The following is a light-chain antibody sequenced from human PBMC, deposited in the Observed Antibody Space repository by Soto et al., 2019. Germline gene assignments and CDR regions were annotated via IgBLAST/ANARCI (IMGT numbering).Light chain of an antibody. CDR2: GAS. CDR3: QQYDNLPPFT. J-gene: IGKJ3*01. CDR1: QDIRTS. Sequence: DIQMTQSPSSLSASVGARVXITCQASQDIRTSLSWFQQKPGRAPKLLIYGASNLETGVPSRFRGSGSGTDFTFTIISLQPEDIATYYCQQYDNLPPFTFGPGTRVDIK. V-gene: IGKV1-33*01.